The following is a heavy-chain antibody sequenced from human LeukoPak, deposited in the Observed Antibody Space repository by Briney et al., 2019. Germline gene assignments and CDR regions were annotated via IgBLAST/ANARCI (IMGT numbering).Heavy chain of an antibody. D-gene: IGHD3-22*01. Sequence: ETLSLTCTVSGGSISSYYWSWIRQSPGKGLEWIGYIYYGGSTDYNPSLKSRVTISKDTSKTQFSLRLSSVTAADTAVYYCARARLDSSGRFDYWGQGTLVTVSS. CDR3: ARARLDSSGRFDY. CDR2: IYYGGST. V-gene: IGHV4-59*01. J-gene: IGHJ4*02. CDR1: GGSISSYY.